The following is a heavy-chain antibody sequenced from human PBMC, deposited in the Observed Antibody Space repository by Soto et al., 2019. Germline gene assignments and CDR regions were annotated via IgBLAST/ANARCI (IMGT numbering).Heavy chain of an antibody. CDR1: GYTFTIYA. CDR2: INAGNGNT. J-gene: IGHJ4*02. V-gene: IGHV1-3*01. Sequence: ASVKVSCKASGYTFTIYAMHWVRQAPGQRLEWMGWINAGNGNTKYSQKFQGRVTITRDTSASTAYMELSSLRSEDTAVYYCARDSLPLFYDSSGYYFYYFDYWGQGTLVTVSS. D-gene: IGHD3-22*01. CDR3: ARDSLPLFYDSSGYYFYYFDY.